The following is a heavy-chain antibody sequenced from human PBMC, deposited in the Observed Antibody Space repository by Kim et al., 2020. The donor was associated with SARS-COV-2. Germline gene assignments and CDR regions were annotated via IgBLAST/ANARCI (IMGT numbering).Heavy chain of an antibody. J-gene: IGHJ4*02. CDR3: AREGTRSYFDY. D-gene: IGHD1-1*01. Sequence: GGSLRLSCAASGFTFSSYAMHWVRQAPGKGLEWVAVISYDGSNKYYADSVKGRFTISRDNSKNTLYLQMNSLRAEDTAVYYCAREGTRSYFDYWGQGTLVTVSS. CDR2: ISYDGSNK. V-gene: IGHV3-30-3*01. CDR1: GFTFSSYA.